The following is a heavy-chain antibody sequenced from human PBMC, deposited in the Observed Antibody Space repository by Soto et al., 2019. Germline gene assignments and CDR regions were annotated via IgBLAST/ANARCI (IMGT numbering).Heavy chain of an antibody. J-gene: IGHJ4*02. CDR1: GFSFSTYG. V-gene: IGHV3-30*18. Sequence: QVHLVESGGGVVQPGRSLRLSCAASGFSFSTYGMHWVRQAPGKGLEWVAFISNDGSNKYYADSVKGRFTISRDNSKNTLYLQMNSLRAEDTAVYYCAKGCGNYWAFAYWGQGTLVTVSS. CDR3: AKGCGNYWAFAY. CDR2: ISNDGSNK. D-gene: IGHD1-26*01.